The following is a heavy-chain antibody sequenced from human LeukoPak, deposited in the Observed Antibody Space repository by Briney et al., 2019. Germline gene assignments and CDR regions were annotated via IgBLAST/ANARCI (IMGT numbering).Heavy chain of an antibody. CDR2: ITLSGTSI. CDR1: GFTFSSYN. J-gene: IGHJ4*02. V-gene: IGHV3-48*01. D-gene: IGHD3-16*01. CDR3: ARGSITFGGD. Sequence: GGSLRLSCAASGFTFSSYNMNWVRQAPGKGLEWVSYITLSGTSIYYADSVRGRFTISRDNSKNTLYLQMNSLRAEDTAVYYCARGSITFGGDWGQGTLVTVSS.